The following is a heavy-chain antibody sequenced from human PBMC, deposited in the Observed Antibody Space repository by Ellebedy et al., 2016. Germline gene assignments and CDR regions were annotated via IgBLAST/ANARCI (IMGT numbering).Heavy chain of an antibody. D-gene: IGHD7-27*01. V-gene: IGHV1-46*01. CDR1: GYTFTSYY. CDR2: INPSGGST. CDR3: ARSPTTGDHAWYFDL. Sequence: ASVKVSXXASGYTFTSYYMHWVRQAPGQGLEWMGIINPSGGSTSYAQKFQGRVTMTRDTSTSTVYMELSSLRSEDTAVYYCARSPTTGDHAWYFDLWGRGTLVTVSS. J-gene: IGHJ2*01.